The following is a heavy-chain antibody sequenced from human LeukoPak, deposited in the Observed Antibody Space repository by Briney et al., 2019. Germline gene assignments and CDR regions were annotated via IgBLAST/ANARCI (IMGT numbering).Heavy chain of an antibody. Sequence: GESLKISCKGFGYSFTSYWNGWVRQMPGKGLEWMGIIYPGDSDTRYSPSFQGQVTISADKSFSTAYLQWSSLKASDTAMYYCARLRSNWYYGYWGQGTLVTVSS. J-gene: IGHJ4*02. CDR1: GYSFTSYW. CDR2: IYPGDSDT. V-gene: IGHV5-51*01. CDR3: ARLRSNWYYGY. D-gene: IGHD6-13*01.